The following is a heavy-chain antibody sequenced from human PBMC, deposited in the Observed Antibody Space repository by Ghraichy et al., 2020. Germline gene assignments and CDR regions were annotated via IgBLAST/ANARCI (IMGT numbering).Heavy chain of an antibody. J-gene: IGHJ4*02. V-gene: IGHV1-69*13. CDR3: ANNLDDNSGYYYPVFEY. CDR2: IIPMFGST. CDR1: GGTFRTYA. Sequence: SVKVSCKASGGTFRTYAISWLRQAPGQGPEWLGEIIPMFGSTKYAQKIQDRVTITADESTSTVYMELSSLRSEDTAMYYCANNLDDNSGYYYPVFEYWGQGTLVTVSS. D-gene: IGHD3-3*01.